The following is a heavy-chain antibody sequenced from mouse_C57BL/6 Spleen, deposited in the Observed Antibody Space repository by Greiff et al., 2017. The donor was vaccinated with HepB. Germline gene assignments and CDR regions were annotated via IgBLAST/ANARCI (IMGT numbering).Heavy chain of an antibody. J-gene: IGHJ4*01. CDR2: ISDGGSYT. Sequence: EVKLMESGGGLVKPGGSLKLSCAASGFTFSSYAMSWVRQTPEKRLEWVATISDGGSYTYYPDNVKGRFTISRDNAKNNLYLQMSHLKSEDTAMYYCARDRTTVVASYYYAMDYWGQGTSVTVSS. D-gene: IGHD1-1*01. CDR3: ARDRTTVVASYYYAMDY. CDR1: GFTFSSYA. V-gene: IGHV5-4*01.